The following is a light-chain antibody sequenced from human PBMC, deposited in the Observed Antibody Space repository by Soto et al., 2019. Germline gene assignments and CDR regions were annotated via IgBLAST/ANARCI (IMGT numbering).Light chain of an antibody. CDR3: QQYGSSPPRT. J-gene: IGKJ1*01. CDR2: GAS. CDR1: QSVRSSS. Sequence: EIVLTQSPGTLSLSPGERATLSCRASQSVRSSSLAWYQQKPGQAPRLLIYGASSRATGIPDRFSGSGSGTDFTLTISRLEPEDFAVYYCQQYGSSPPRTFGLGTKVDIK. V-gene: IGKV3-20*01.